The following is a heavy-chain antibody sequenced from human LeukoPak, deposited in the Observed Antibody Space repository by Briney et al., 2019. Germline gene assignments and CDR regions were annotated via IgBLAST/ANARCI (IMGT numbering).Heavy chain of an antibody. CDR3: AKGGATDPLYDFDC. V-gene: IGHV1-2*02. D-gene: IGHD1-26*01. Sequence: ASVNVSRKPSLYTFTGYYMRWVRPAPAQGREWMGWIKPNSGGTKYAQKLQGGVTMTRDTSISTAYMELSSLRSDGHAVYYCAKGGATDPLYDFDCWGQGTLVTVSS. CDR2: IKPNSGGT. CDR1: LYTFTGYY. J-gene: IGHJ4*01.